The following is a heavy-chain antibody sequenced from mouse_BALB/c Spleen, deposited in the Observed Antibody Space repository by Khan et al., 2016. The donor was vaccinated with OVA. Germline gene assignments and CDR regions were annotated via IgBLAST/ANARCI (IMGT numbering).Heavy chain of an antibody. CDR3: AREASNWDFSCAY. CDR2: INPDNDGI. CDR1: GYTFTNYV. Sequence: VQLQQSGPDLVKPGASVKMSCKASGYTFTNYVMHWVKQKPGQGLEWIGYINPDNDGIRYNEKFKDKATLTSDKSSSTAYWELSSLTSEDSAVYYCAREASNWDFSCAYWGQGTLVTVSA. D-gene: IGHD4-1*01. J-gene: IGHJ3*01. V-gene: IGHV1S136*01.